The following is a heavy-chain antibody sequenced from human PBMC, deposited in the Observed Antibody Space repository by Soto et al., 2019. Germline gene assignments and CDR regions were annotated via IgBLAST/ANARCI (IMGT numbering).Heavy chain of an antibody. V-gene: IGHV4-30-2*01. Sequence: QLQLQESGSGLVKPSQTLSLTCAVSGGPIISGGYSWSWIRQPPGTGLQWIGHIYEGGNTYYTPSLESRVSISTGKSKNQFAPRLSSVTAADTAVYYCIRRSPEDAFDSWGQGTMVTVSP. J-gene: IGHJ3*02. CDR1: GGPIISGGYS. CDR3: IRRSPEDAFDS. CDR2: IYEGGNT.